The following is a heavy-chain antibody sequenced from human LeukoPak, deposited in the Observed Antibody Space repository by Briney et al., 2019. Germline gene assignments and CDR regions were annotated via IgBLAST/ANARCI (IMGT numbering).Heavy chain of an antibody. CDR1: GFTFSDPY. CDR2: ISGSGTDI. V-gene: IGHV3-11*04. J-gene: IGHJ4*02. D-gene: IGHD5-18*01. CDR3: ARTARHLDY. Sequence: GGSLRLSCEASGFTFSDPYMSWIRQAPGKGLECLSYISGSGTDINYADSVRGRFTISRDNAKNLLYLQMNDLRLEDTDVYYCARTARHLDYWGQGTLVTVSS.